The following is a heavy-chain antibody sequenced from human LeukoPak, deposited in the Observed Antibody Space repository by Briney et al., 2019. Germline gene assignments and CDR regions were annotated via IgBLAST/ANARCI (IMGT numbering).Heavy chain of an antibody. Sequence: GSLRLSCAASGFPFTSYGMHWVRQAPGEGLEWVAVLWYDGSNKHYADSVRGRFTISRDISKSTMYLQMNSLRAEDTAVYYCARALPGYFDYWGQGTLVTVSS. CDR3: ARALPGYFDY. CDR1: GFPFTSYG. V-gene: IGHV3-33*01. J-gene: IGHJ4*02. CDR2: LWYDGSNK.